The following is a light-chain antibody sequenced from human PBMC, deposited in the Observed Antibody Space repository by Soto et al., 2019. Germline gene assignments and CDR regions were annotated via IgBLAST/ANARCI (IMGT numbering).Light chain of an antibody. J-gene: IGKJ1*01. V-gene: IGKV1-39*01. CDR3: QQSYETPWT. CDR2: AAS. CDR1: QSISSY. Sequence: DIQMTQSPSSLSASEGDRVSITCRASQSISSYLNWYQQRPGKAPHLLIYAASSLQSGVPSRFSGSGSGTDFTLTISSLQPEDFASYYCQQSYETPWTFGQGTKVDTK.